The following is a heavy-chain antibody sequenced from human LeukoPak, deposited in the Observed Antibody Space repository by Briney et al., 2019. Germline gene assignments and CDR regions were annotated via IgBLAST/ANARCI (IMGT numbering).Heavy chain of an antibody. CDR2: IYHSGST. D-gene: IGHD4/OR15-4a*01. CDR3: ARDDVSGLTRRTDAFDI. Sequence: SETLSLTCTVSGYSISSGYYWGWIRQPPGKGLEWIGSIYHSGSTYYNPSLKSRVTISVDTSKNQFSLKLSSVTAADTAVYYCARDDVSGLTRRTDAFDIWGQGTMVTVSS. CDR1: GYSISSGYY. V-gene: IGHV4-38-2*02. J-gene: IGHJ3*02.